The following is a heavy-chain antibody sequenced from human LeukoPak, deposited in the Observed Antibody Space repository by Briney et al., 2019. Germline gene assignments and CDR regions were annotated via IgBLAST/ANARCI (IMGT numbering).Heavy chain of an antibody. CDR3: AKNALVFAFAEFDF. CDR2: ISGSGGST. J-gene: IGHJ4*02. D-gene: IGHD3-3*01. CDR1: GFTFSSYA. V-gene: IGHV3-23*01. Sequence: GGSLRLSCAASGFTFSSYAMSWVRQAPGKGLEWVSAISGSGGSTDYADSVKGRFTISRDNSRNTMYLQMNSLRAEDTAVCYCAKNALVFAFAEFDFWGQGTLVTVSS.